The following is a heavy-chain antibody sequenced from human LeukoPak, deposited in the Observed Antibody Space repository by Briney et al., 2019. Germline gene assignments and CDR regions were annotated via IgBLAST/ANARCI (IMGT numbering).Heavy chain of an antibody. Sequence: ASVKVPCKASGYTFTGYYMHWVRQAPGQGLEWMGWINPNSGGTNYAQKFQGRVTMTRDTSINTAYMELSRLRSDDTAVYYCAINPDSSGGGSDWYFDLWGRGTLVTVSS. CDR2: INPNSGGT. D-gene: IGHD3-22*01. J-gene: IGHJ2*01. V-gene: IGHV1-2*02. CDR3: AINPDSSGGGSDWYFDL. CDR1: GYTFTGYY.